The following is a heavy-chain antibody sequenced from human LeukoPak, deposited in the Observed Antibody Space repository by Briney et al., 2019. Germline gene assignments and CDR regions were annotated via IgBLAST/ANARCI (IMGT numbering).Heavy chain of an antibody. D-gene: IGHD3-16*01. J-gene: IGHJ3*02. CDR3: APERWGDALDI. Sequence: GGSLRLSCAASGFSISTYGMHWVRQAPGKGLEWVAVISYDGSKKYHADSVKGRFTISRDNSDNTLSLQMNSLRAEDTAVYYCAPERWGDALDIWGQGTMVTVSS. CDR2: ISYDGSKK. V-gene: IGHV3-30*03. CDR1: GFSISTYG.